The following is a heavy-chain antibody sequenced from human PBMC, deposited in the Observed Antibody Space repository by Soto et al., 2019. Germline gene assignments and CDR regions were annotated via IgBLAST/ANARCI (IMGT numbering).Heavy chain of an antibody. CDR3: TRATFGVGMDL. Sequence: HPGGSLRLSCAAFGFTYRSYDMHWVRHVPGKGLEWVSSLGGAGAREYAGSVRGRFTISRDNAKNSLYLQMDSLRVGDTAVYYCTRATFGVGMDLWGQGTPVTVSS. V-gene: IGHV3-13*01. CDR1: GFTYRSYD. CDR2: LGGAGAR. J-gene: IGHJ6*02. D-gene: IGHD3-10*01.